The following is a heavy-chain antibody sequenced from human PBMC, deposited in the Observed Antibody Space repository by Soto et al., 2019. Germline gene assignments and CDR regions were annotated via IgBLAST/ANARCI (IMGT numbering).Heavy chain of an antibody. CDR1: GGSISSYY. V-gene: IGHV4-59*01. Sequence: QVQLQESGPGLVKPSETLALTCTVSGGSISSYYWSWIRQPPGKGLEWIGYIYYSGSTNYNPSLTGRVTISVDTSKNQFSLKLSYVTTADTAVYYCARTFTTSQPYNWFDPWGQGTQVTVSS. CDR3: ARTFTTSQPYNWFDP. D-gene: IGHD3-16*01. CDR2: IYYSGST. J-gene: IGHJ5*02.